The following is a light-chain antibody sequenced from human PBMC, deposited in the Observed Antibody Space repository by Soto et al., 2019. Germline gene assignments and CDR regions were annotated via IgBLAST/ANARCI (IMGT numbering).Light chain of an antibody. CDR2: EVT. Sequence: QSALTQPASVSGSPGQSITISCTGTSSDVGVYNYVSWYQQHPGKAPKLMIYEVTYRPSGVSNRFSGSKSGNTASLTISGLHAEDEADYYCRSYTTSSTLVFGGGTKVTVL. CDR1: SSDVGVYNY. J-gene: IGLJ3*02. V-gene: IGLV2-14*01. CDR3: RSYTTSSTLV.